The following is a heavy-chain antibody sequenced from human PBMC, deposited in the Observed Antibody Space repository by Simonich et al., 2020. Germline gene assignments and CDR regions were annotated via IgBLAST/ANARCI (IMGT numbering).Heavy chain of an antibody. CDR1: GFTFSSYA. J-gene: IGHJ4*02. CDR3: ARRGSGFDY. D-gene: IGHD6-19*01. V-gene: IGHV3-30*07. Sequence: QVQLVESGGGVVQPGRSLRLSCAASGFTFSSYAMHWVRQAPGKGREWVAVISYDGSNKYYADSVKGRFTISRDNSKNTLYLQMNSLRAEDTAVYYCARRGSGFDYWGQGTLVTVSS. CDR2: ISYDGSNK.